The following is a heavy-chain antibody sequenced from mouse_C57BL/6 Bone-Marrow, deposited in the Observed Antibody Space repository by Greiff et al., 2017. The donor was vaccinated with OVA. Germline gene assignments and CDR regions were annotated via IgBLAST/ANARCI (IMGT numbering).Heavy chain of an antibody. D-gene: IGHD2-2*01. J-gene: IGHJ2*01. Sequence: QVQLKQPGAELVKPGASVKMSCKASGYTFTSYWITWVKQRPGQGLEWIGDIYPGSGSTNYNEKFKSKATLTVDTSSSTAYMQLSSLTSEDSAVYYCARRGLLWLRRGNFDYWGQGTTLTVSS. CDR1: GYTFTSYW. CDR3: ARRGLLWLRRGNFDY. V-gene: IGHV1-55*01. CDR2: IYPGSGST.